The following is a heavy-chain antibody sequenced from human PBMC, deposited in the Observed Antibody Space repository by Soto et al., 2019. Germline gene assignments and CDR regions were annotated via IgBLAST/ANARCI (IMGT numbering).Heavy chain of an antibody. CDR2: IYYSGST. CDR1: GGSISSGGYY. Sequence: PSETLSLTCTVPGGSISSGGYYWSWIRQHPGKGLEWIGYIYYSGSTYYNPSLKSRVTISVDTSKNQFSLKLSSVTAADTAVYYCARDSLYLGDFWSGSYGMDVWGQGTTVTVSS. CDR3: ARDSLYLGDFWSGSYGMDV. D-gene: IGHD3-3*01. J-gene: IGHJ6*02. V-gene: IGHV4-31*03.